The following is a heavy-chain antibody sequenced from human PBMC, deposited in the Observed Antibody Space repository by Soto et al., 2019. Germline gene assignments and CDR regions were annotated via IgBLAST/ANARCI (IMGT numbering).Heavy chain of an antibody. Sequence: EVQLVESGGGLLQPVGSLRLSCAASGFTFSSYWMHWVRQAPGKGLVWVSRINGDGSSTNYADSVKGRFTISRDNAKNTLYLQMNSLRAEDTAVYYCARDTGVTGEDYWGQGTLVTVSS. J-gene: IGHJ4*02. CDR1: GFTFSSYW. CDR2: INGDGSST. D-gene: IGHD7-27*01. V-gene: IGHV3-74*01. CDR3: ARDTGVTGEDY.